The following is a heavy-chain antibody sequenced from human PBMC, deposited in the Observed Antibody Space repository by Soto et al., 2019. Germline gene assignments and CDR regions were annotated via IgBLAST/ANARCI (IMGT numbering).Heavy chain of an antibody. CDR2: ISGSGGST. V-gene: IGHV3-23*01. CDR3: AKDGKAVVVPAAMRGGDYYYYMDV. J-gene: IGHJ6*03. Sequence: GGSLRLSCAASGFTFSSYAMSWVRQAPGKGLEWVSAISGSGGSTYYADSVKGRFTISRDNSKNTLYLQMNSLRAEDTAVYYCAKDGKAVVVPAAMRGGDYYYYMDVWGKGTTVTVSS. CDR1: GFTFSSYA. D-gene: IGHD2-2*01.